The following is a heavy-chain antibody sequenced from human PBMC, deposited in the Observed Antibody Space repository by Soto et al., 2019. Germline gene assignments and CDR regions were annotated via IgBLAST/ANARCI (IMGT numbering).Heavy chain of an antibody. CDR1: GGSISTGGYY. V-gene: IGHV4-31*03. D-gene: IGHD3-22*01. CDR2: LYYSGST. CDR3: ATNGDYYDGSGPKHFQH. Sequence: PSETLSLTCYVSGGSISTGGYYWYWIRQHPGMGLECIGYLYYSGSTYYNPSLKSRVTIAVDTSKNQFSLKLSSVTAADAAVYYCATNGDYYDGSGPKHFQHWGQGTLVTVSS. J-gene: IGHJ1*01.